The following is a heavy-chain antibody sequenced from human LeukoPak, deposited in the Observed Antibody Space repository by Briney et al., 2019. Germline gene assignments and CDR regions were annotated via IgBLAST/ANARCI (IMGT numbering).Heavy chain of an antibody. CDR3: ARDRGYKSFDY. CDR2: IKPDGSEG. D-gene: IGHD3-10*01. Sequence: GGSLRPSCAASGFTFSSSWMTWVRQAPGKGLEWVANIKPDGSEGSYVDSVKGRFTISRDNAKNSLFLQMISLRAEDTAVYYCARDRGYKSFDYWGQGALVTVSS. V-gene: IGHV3-7*04. J-gene: IGHJ4*02. CDR1: GFTFSSSW.